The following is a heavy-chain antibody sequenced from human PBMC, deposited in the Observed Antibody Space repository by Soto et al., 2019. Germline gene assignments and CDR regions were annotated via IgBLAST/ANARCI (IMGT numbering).Heavy chain of an antibody. V-gene: IGHV4-59*08. CDR3: ARLGSCSGGHCLDDF. J-gene: IGHJ4*02. Sequence: PSETLSLTCTVSGGSISSYYWSWIRQPPGKGLEWIGYIYYSGSTNYNPSLKSRLTISVDTSKNQFSLKLSSVTAADTAVYYCARLGSCSGGHCLDDFWGRGTLVTVSS. CDR2: IYYSGST. CDR1: GGSISSYY. D-gene: IGHD2-15*01.